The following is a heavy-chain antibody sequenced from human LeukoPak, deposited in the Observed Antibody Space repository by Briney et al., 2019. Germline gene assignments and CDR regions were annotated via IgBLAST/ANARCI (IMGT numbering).Heavy chain of an antibody. CDR1: GFTFSTRW. Sequence: GGSLRLSCAASGFTFSTRWMSWVHQAPGKGLEWVANINEDGSEKNYVESLKGRLTISRDNAKNSLYLQMNSLRAEDTALYYCARELGSYEGGYYGMDVWGQGTTVTVSS. CDR2: INEDGSEK. CDR3: ARELGSYEGGYYGMDV. D-gene: IGHD1-26*01. V-gene: IGHV3-7*01. J-gene: IGHJ6*02.